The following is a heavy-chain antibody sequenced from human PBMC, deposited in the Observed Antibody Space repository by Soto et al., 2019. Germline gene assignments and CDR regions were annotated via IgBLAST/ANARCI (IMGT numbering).Heavy chain of an antibody. D-gene: IGHD3-22*01. CDR1: GDSMSGYY. CDR2: IYASGDT. V-gene: IGHV4-4*07. Sequence: PSETLSLTCSVSGDSMSGYYWSWIRQPAGKGLEWIGRIYASGDTYFNPSLKSRVTMSVDTSKNQLFLRLSSVTAADTAVYYCARESSHYQDFFQNWGQGTPVTVSS. CDR3: ARESSHYQDFFQN. J-gene: IGHJ4*02.